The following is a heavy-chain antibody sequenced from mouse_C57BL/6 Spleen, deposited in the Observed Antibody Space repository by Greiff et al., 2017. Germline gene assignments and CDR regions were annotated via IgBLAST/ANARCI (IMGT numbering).Heavy chain of an antibody. CDR2: INPNNGGT. CDR1: GYTFTDYY. J-gene: IGHJ3*01. Sequence: EVQLQQSGPELVKPGASVKISCKASGYTFTDYYMNWVKQSHGKSLEWIGDINPNNGGTSYNQKFKGKATLTVDKSSSTAYMGLRSLTAEDSAVYACGGKGDGFAYWGQGTLVTVSA. V-gene: IGHV1-26*01. CDR3: GGKGDGFAY. D-gene: IGHD1-1*01.